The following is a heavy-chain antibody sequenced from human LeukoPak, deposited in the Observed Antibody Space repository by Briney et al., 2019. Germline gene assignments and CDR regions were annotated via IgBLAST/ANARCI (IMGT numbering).Heavy chain of an antibody. Sequence: SETLSLTCAVSGDSVNSYCWSRVRQSAGKRLEWIGRINSVGSSDFNPSLRSRVTMSVDTSKNHISLNVTSVTAADTAVYHCAREVIRDFWSGYYTHFDTWGRGTLVTVSS. CDR1: GDSVNSYC. CDR3: AREVIRDFWSGYYTHFDT. CDR2: INSVGSS. V-gene: IGHV4-4*07. J-gene: IGHJ4*02. D-gene: IGHD3-3*01.